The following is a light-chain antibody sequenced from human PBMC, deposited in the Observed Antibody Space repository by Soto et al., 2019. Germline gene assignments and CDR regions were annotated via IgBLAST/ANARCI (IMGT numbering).Light chain of an antibody. CDR2: AAS. CDR3: QQYYSYPLT. Sequence: AIRMTQSPSSFSASTGDRVTITCRASQGISSYLAWYQQKPGKAPKLLIYAASTLQSGVPSRFSGSGSGTDFPLTISSLQSEDFATYYGQQYYSYPLTFGGGTKVETK. V-gene: IGKV1-8*01. J-gene: IGKJ4*01. CDR1: QGISSY.